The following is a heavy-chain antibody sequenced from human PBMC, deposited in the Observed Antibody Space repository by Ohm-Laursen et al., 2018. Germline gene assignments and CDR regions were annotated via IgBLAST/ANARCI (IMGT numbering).Heavy chain of an antibody. J-gene: IGHJ4*02. Sequence: SLRLSCAAFGFTFSIYAMSWARQAPGKGLEWVSAISGSGGSTYYADSVKGRFTISRDNSKNTLYLQMNSLRAEDTAVYYCAKDVVVVTATAFDYWGQGTLVTVSS. V-gene: IGHV3-23*01. CDR2: ISGSGGST. CDR3: AKDVVVVTATAFDY. CDR1: GFTFSIYA. D-gene: IGHD2-21*02.